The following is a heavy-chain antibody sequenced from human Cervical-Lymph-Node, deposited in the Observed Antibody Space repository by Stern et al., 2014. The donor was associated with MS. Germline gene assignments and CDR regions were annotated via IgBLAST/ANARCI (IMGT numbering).Heavy chain of an antibody. D-gene: IGHD3-3*01. CDR1: GYTFTSYG. J-gene: IGHJ4*02. CDR2: IRAYNGNT. Sequence: QVQLVQSGAEVKKLGASVKVSCKASGYTFTSYGISWVRQAPGQGLEWMGWIRAYNGNTNYAQKLQGRVTMTTDTSTSTAYMELRSLRSDDTAVYYCARVGTLLEWFLPLDYWCQGTLVTVSS. CDR3: ARVGTLLEWFLPLDY. V-gene: IGHV1-18*04.